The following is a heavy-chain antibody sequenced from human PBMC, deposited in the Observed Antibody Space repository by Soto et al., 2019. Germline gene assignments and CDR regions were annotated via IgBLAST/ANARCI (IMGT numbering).Heavy chain of an antibody. J-gene: IGHJ4*02. V-gene: IGHV3-23*01. CDR1: GFTFISYA. Sequence: GGSLRLSCAASGFTFISYAIIFCRHSPLKWLEWVSAISGSGGSTYYADSVKGRFTISRDNSKNTLYLQMNSLRAEDTAVYYCAKAGLGMATNSRAFDYWGQGTLVTVSS. CDR3: AKAGLGMATNSRAFDY. D-gene: IGHD5-12*01. CDR2: ISGSGGST.